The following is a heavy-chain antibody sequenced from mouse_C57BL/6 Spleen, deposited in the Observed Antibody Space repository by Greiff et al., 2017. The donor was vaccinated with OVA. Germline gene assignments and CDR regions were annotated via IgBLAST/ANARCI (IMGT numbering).Heavy chain of an antibody. CDR2: IYPGSGST. Sequence: QVQLQQPGAELVKPGASVTMSCKASGYTFTSYWITWVKQRPGQGLEWIGDIYPGSGSTNYNEKFKSKATLTVDTSSSTAYMQLSSLTSEDAAVYYCVKIWDYDYNYAMDYWGQGTSVTVSS. CDR1: GYTFTSYW. V-gene: IGHV1-55*01. J-gene: IGHJ4*01. D-gene: IGHD2-4*01. CDR3: VKIWDYDYNYAMDY.